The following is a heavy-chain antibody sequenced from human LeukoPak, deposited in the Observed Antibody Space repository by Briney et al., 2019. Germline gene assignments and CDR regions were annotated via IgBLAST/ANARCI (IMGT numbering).Heavy chain of an antibody. Sequence: PGGSLRLSCAASGFTFDDYTMHWVRQAPGKGLEWVSLISWDGGSTYYADSVKGRFTISRDNSKNSLYLQMNSLRTEDTALYYCAKMVSGWLQSLGMDVWGQGTTVTVSS. J-gene: IGHJ6*02. CDR2: ISWDGGST. D-gene: IGHD5-24*01. CDR1: GFTFDDYT. CDR3: AKMVSGWLQSLGMDV. V-gene: IGHV3-43*01.